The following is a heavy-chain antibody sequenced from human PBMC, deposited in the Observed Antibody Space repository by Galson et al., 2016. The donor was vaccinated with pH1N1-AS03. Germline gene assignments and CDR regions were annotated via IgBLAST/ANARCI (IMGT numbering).Heavy chain of an antibody. J-gene: IGHJ3*02. D-gene: IGHD1-1*01. V-gene: IGHV5-51*03. CDR2: IYPGDSDT. CDR1: GSSFTNYW. CDR3: VRHQLRGSVAPPVKNAFDI. Sequence: QSGAEVKKPGESLKISCKTSGSSFTNYWIGWMRQMPGQGLEWMGMIYPGDSDTRYSPSFQGQVTISADKSISTAYLQWSSLKASEIAMFYCVRHQLRGSVAPPVKNAFDIWGQGTFVTVSS.